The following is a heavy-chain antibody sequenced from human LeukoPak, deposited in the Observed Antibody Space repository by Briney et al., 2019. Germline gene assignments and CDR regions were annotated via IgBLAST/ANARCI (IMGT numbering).Heavy chain of an antibody. D-gene: IGHD1-26*01. V-gene: IGHV6-1*01. J-gene: IGHJ4*02. CDR3: VRIRGLGLFDY. CDR1: GDSVSNNRAS. CDR2: TYYRSQWFD. Sequence: SQTLSLTCAISGDSVSNNRASWGWIRQSPTRGLEWQVRTYYRSQWFDDYAPSLRSRITINPDTSKNQFSLQLTSVTPEDTAVYYCVRIRGLGLFDYWGQGTLVTVSS.